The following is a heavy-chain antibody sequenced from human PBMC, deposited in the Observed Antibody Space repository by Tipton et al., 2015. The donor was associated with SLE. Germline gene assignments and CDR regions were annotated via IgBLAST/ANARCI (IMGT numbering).Heavy chain of an antibody. Sequence: TLSLTCTVSGYSISSGFYWGWVRQAPGKGLEWIGAIYHSGRTYYNPSLKSRVTISIDKSHSQVSLNLSSVTAADTAVYYCARGKTAAAIVYWGQGTLVSVSS. V-gene: IGHV4-38-2*02. J-gene: IGHJ4*02. D-gene: IGHD6-13*01. CDR2: IYHSGRT. CDR3: ARGKTAAAIVY. CDR1: GYSISSGFY.